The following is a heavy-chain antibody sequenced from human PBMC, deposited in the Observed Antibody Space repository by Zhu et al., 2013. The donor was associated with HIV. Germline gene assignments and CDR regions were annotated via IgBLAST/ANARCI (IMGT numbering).Heavy chain of an antibody. J-gene: IGHJ5*02. CDR1: GGTFNIYA. V-gene: IGHV1-69*01. CDR3: ARDVPYYDSSGYYSWGLFDP. CDR2: FIPVFGTP. D-gene: IGHD3-22*01. Sequence: QVQLVQSGAEVKKPGASVKVSCKASGGTFNIYAISWVRQAPGQGLEWMGGFIPVFGTPNYAQKFLGTVTITADESTRTAYMELTSLRSEDTAVYYCARDVPYYDSSGYYSWGLFDPWGQGTLVTVSS.